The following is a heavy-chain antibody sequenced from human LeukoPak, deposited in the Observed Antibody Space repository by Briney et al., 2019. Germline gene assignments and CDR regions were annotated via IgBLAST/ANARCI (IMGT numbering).Heavy chain of an antibody. Sequence: SETLSLTCTVSGGSISSYYWNWIRQPPGKGLEWIGYISYSGSTTYNPSLKSRVTMLLDTSKNHISLKLTSVTAADTAIYFCARASETAMVTLWGQGTLVTVSS. J-gene: IGHJ4*02. D-gene: IGHD5-18*01. CDR3: ARASETAMVTL. CDR2: ISYSGST. CDR1: GGSISSYY. V-gene: IGHV4-59*08.